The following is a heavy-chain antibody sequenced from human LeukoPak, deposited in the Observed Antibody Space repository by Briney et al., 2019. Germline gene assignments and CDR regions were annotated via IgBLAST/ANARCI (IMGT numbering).Heavy chain of an antibody. CDR1: GGSISSSSYY. Sequence: SETLSLTCTVSGGSISSSSYYWGWIRQPPGKGLEWIGSIYYSGSTYCNPSLKSRVTISVDTSKNQFSLKLSSVTAADTAVYYCARYSYDSSGYYFDYWGQGTLVTVSS. CDR2: IYYSGST. J-gene: IGHJ4*02. D-gene: IGHD3-22*01. V-gene: IGHV4-39*01. CDR3: ARYSYDSSGYYFDY.